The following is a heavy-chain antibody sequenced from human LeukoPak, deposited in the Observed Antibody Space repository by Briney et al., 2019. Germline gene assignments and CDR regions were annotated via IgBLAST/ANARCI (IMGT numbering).Heavy chain of an antibody. J-gene: IGHJ4*02. Sequence: QSRGSLRLSCAGSGFTFSSRWMSWVRPAPGKGLGWVANIKADGTEKYYVDSGRGRFTISRDNATSSLYLQMNRLRADDTTVYYCSTGVYHFDNWGQGTLVTVSS. V-gene: IGHV3-7*01. CDR2: IKADGTEK. CDR3: STGVYHFDN. D-gene: IGHD5/OR15-5a*01. CDR1: GFTFSSRW.